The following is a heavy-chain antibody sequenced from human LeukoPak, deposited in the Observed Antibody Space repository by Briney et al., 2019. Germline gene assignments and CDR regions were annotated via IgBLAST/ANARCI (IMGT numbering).Heavy chain of an antibody. V-gene: IGHV3-33*06. D-gene: IGHD5-24*01. CDR2: IWHDGSNK. J-gene: IGHJ6*03. CDR1: GFIFSNYG. CDR3: AKDGDAYIEYYYYYMDV. Sequence: GGSLRLSCVSSGFIFSNYGMHWVRQAPGKGLEWVALIWHDGSNKYYADSVRGRVTISRDNSKNTLYLQMNSLTAEDTAVYFCAKDGDAYIEYYYYYMDVWGKGTTVTVSS.